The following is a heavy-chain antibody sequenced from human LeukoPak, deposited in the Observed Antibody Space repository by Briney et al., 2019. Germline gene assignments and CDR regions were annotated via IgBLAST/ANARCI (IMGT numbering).Heavy chain of an antibody. J-gene: IGHJ6*03. V-gene: IGHV3-30*04. D-gene: IGHD1-26*01. Sequence: GGSLRLSCAASRFIFSDYAMHWVRQAPGKGLEWVAVISHDGSNTYYADSVKGRFTISRDNSKNTLFLQMNSLSSEDTAVYYCARRSGDSYYYYMDVWGTGTTVTVSS. CDR1: RFIFSDYA. CDR2: ISHDGSNT. CDR3: ARRSGDSYYYYMDV.